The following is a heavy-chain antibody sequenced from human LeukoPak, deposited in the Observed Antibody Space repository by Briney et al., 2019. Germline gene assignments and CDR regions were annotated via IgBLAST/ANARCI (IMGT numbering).Heavy chain of an antibody. J-gene: IGHJ6*04. CDR2: ISGAGSGT. Sequence: GGSLRLSCAASGFSFSNYGMSWVRQAPGKGLEWVSGISGAGSGTYYADSVKGRFTISRDNAENSLYLQMNSLRAEDTAVYYCAELGITMIGGVWGKGTTVTISS. CDR3: AELGITMIGGV. V-gene: IGHV3-23*01. D-gene: IGHD3-10*02. CDR1: GFSFSNYG.